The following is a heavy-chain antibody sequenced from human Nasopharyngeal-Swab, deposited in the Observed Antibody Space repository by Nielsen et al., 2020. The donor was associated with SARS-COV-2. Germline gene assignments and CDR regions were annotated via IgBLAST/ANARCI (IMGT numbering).Heavy chain of an antibody. CDR1: GFTFDDYA. J-gene: IGHJ5*02. Sequence: SLKISCAASGFTFDDYAMHWVRQAPGKGLEWVSGISWNSVSIGYADSVKGRFTISRDNAKNSLYLQMNSLRDEDTAVYYCARVETLGFGSGSNDPWGQGTLVTVSS. CDR3: ARVETLGFGSGSNDP. V-gene: IGHV3-9*01. CDR2: ISWNSVSI. D-gene: IGHD3-10*01.